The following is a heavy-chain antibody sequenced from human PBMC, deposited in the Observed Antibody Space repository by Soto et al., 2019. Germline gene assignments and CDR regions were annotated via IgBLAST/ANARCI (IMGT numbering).Heavy chain of an antibody. CDR2: IYYSGST. J-gene: IGHJ4*02. D-gene: IGHD1-26*01. Sequence: PSETLSLTCTVSGGSISSSSYYWGWIRQPPGKGLEWIGSIYYSGSTYYNPSLKSRVTISVDTSKNQFSLKLSSVTAADTAVYYCARQEWELPTFDYWGQGTLVTVSS. CDR3: ARQEWELPTFDY. V-gene: IGHV4-39*01. CDR1: GGSISSSSYY.